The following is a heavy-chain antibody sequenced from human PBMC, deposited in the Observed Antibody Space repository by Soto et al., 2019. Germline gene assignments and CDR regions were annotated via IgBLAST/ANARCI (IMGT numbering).Heavy chain of an antibody. CDR3: ARDGRSRTSPPGGDYYYYYGLDV. Sequence: GASVKVSCKASGSTFSSYVITWVRQAPGHGLEWMGGIIDIFDTANYAHKFQGRLTITADESTMTGYMELSSLRSGDTAVYYCARDGRSRTSPPGGDYYYYYGLDVWGQGTTVTVSS. CDR2: IIDIFDTA. D-gene: IGHD2-2*01. CDR1: GSTFSSYV. J-gene: IGHJ6*02. V-gene: IGHV1-69*13.